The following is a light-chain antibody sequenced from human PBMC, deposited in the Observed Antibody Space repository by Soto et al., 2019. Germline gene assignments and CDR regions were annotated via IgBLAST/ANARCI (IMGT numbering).Light chain of an antibody. V-gene: IGKV1-6*01. CDR2: GAS. CDR1: QDIRGD. Sequence: AIQMTQSPSSLSASVGDRVTITCRASQDIRGDLGWYQQKPGKAPKALIYGASNLQSGVPSRFSGSGFGTDFTLTISSLQPEDFATYYCRQDRNYPRTFGQGTKVESK. J-gene: IGKJ1*01. CDR3: RQDRNYPRT.